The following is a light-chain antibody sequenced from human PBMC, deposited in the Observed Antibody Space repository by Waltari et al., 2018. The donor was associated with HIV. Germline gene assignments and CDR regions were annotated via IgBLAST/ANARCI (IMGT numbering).Light chain of an antibody. CDR3: QQYGGSLFT. V-gene: IGKV3-20*01. CDR2: GAS. Sequence: EIVLTQSPGTLSLSPGERATLSCRASQSVSNSYLAWYQQKSGQAPRLLIYGASSRATGIPDRFSCSGSGADFTLTISRLEPEDFAMYYCQQYGGSLFTFGPGTKVDIK. J-gene: IGKJ3*01. CDR1: QSVSNSY.